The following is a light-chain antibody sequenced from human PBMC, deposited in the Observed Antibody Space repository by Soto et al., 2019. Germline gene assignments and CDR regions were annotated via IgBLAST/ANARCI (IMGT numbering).Light chain of an antibody. CDR3: SSFAGSNSV. CDR2: EVA. CDR1: SSDVGGYNY. J-gene: IGLJ2*01. V-gene: IGLV2-8*01. Sequence: QSALTQPPSASGSPGQSVTISCTGTSSDVGGYNYVSWYQQHPGKAPKLMIYEVAKRPSGVPDRFSGSKSGNTASLTVSGLQAEDEADYYCSSFAGSNSVFGGGTKLTAL.